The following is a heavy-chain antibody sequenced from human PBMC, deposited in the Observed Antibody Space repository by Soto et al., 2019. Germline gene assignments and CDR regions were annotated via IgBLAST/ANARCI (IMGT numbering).Heavy chain of an antibody. D-gene: IGHD1-1*01. CDR2: TSYDGNNE. CDR3: AKDKGVFNWATSYFDY. CDR1: GFTVSNYA. J-gene: IGHJ4*02. V-gene: IGHV3-30*18. Sequence: GSLRLSCAASGFTVSNYAMHWVRQAPGKGLEWVALTSYDGNNEYYTDSVKGRFTISRDNSKNTLFLQMNSPRPEDTAVYYCAKDKGVFNWATSYFDYWGQGALVTVSS.